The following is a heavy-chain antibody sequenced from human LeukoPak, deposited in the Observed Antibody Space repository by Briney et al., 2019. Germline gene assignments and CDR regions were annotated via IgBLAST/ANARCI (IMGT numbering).Heavy chain of an antibody. CDR3: ARVSRYCSGGSCYYFDY. CDR1: GYSISSGYY. J-gene: IGHJ4*02. V-gene: IGHV4-38-2*02. D-gene: IGHD2-15*01. CDR2: IYHSGST. Sequence: SETLSLTCTVSGYSISSGYYWGWIRQPPGKGLEWIGSIYHSGSTYYNPSLKSRVTISVDTSKNQFSLKLSSVTAADTAVYHCARVSRYCSGGSCYYFDYWGQGTLVTVSS.